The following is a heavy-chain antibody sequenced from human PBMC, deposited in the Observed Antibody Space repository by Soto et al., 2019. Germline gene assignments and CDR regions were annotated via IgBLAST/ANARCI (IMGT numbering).Heavy chain of an antibody. V-gene: IGHV3-23*01. Sequence: GGSLSLSCTASGFTFSNYAMSWVRQAPGMGLEWVSTISDSGVNTFFGDSMKDRFTISRDNSKSTVYLQLNTVRAEDTAIYYCARAIGADFFDYWGQGTLDTVSS. D-gene: IGHD6-25*01. J-gene: IGHJ4*02. CDR1: GFTFSNYA. CDR3: ARAIGADFFDY. CDR2: ISDSGVNT.